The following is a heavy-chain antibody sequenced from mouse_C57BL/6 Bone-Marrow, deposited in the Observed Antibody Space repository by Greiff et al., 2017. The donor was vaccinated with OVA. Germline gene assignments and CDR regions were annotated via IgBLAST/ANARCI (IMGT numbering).Heavy chain of an antibody. CDR2: IYPGGGST. D-gene: IGHD1-2*01. V-gene: IGHV1-85*01. Sequence: QVQLLQSGPELVKPGASVKLSCTASGYTFTSYDINWVRHRPGQGLEWIGWIYPGGGSTKYNDKFKGKAPLHVDTSSSTAYMEIHSLTSEDSAVYFWARSPLLQFYFDYWGQGTTLTVSS. J-gene: IGHJ2*01. CDR1: GYTFTSYD. CDR3: ARSPLLQFYFDY.